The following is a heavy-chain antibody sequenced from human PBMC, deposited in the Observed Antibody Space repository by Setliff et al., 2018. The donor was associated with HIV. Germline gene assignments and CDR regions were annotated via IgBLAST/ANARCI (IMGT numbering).Heavy chain of an antibody. Sequence: GGSLRLSCAASGFTFSSYTMNWVRQAPGKGLEWVSSISGDTSDIYYADSVKGRFTISRDNAKNSLYLQMNSLRAEDTAVYYCAKTQTVITVYGPFDSWGQGTPVTVSS. CDR2: ISGDTSDI. J-gene: IGHJ4*02. CDR3: AKTQTVITVYGPFDS. CDR1: GFTFSSYT. V-gene: IGHV3-21*04. D-gene: IGHD4-4*01.